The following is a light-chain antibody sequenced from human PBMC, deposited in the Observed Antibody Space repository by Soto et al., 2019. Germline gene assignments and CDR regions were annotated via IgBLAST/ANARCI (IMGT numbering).Light chain of an antibody. J-gene: IGKJ2*01. CDR1: QSLSSW. Sequence: DIQRTQSPSTLSASVGDRVTITCRASQSLSSWLAWYQQKPGKAPNLLIYKASSLESGVPSRFSGSGSGTEFTLTIISLQPDDFATYYCQQYNSFPYTFGQGTKLEIK. CDR3: QQYNSFPYT. CDR2: KAS. V-gene: IGKV1-5*03.